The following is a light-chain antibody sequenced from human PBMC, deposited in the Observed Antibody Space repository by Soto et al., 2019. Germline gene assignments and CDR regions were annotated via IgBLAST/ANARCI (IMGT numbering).Light chain of an antibody. CDR3: QSYDSSLSGSGV. CDR1: SSNIGAGYD. J-gene: IGLJ1*01. V-gene: IGLV1-40*01. CDR2: GNS. Sequence: QSALTQPPSVSGAPGQRVTISCTGSSSNIGAGYDVHWYQQLPGTAPKLLIYGNSNRPSGVPDRFSGSKSGTSAFLAITGLQAEDEADYYCQSYDSSLSGSGVFGTGTKLTVL.